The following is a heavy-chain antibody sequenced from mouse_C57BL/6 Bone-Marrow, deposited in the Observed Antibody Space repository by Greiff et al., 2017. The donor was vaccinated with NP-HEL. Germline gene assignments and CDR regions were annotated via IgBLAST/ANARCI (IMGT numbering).Heavy chain of an antibody. CDR3: GSSGYPFAY. Sequence: EVKLQESGPELVKPGASVKMSCKASGYTFTDYNMHWVKQSHGKSLEWIGYINPNNGGTSYNQKFKGKATLTVNKSSSTAYMELRSLTSEDSAVYYCGSSGYPFAYWGQGTLVTVSA. V-gene: IGHV1-22*01. D-gene: IGHD3-2*02. CDR1: GYTFTDYN. J-gene: IGHJ3*01. CDR2: INPNNGGT.